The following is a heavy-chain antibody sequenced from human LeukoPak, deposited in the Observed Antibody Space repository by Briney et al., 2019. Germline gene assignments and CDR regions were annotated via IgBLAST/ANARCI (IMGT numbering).Heavy chain of an antibody. CDR2: IGGSDGRT. D-gene: IGHD3-22*01. Sequence: TGGSLRLSCAASGLTFSNAWMSWVRQAPGKGLEWVSLIGGSDGRTRYADSVKGRFTISRDNSKNTLYLEMNSLRAEDTAVYYCAKDSSSYDWGYMDVWGKGTTVTISS. CDR3: AKDSSSYDWGYMDV. V-gene: IGHV3-23*01. CDR1: GLTFSNAW. J-gene: IGHJ6*03.